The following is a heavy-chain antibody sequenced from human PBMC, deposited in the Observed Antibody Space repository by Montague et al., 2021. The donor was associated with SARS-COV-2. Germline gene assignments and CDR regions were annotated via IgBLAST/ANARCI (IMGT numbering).Heavy chain of an antibody. CDR3: ATYYDILTGYYIDAFDT. D-gene: IGHD3-9*01. V-gene: IGHV4-39*01. Sequence: SETLSLTCTVSGGSISSSSYYWGWIRQPPGKGLEWIGSIYYSGSTYYNPSLKSRVTISVDTPKNQFSLKLSSVTAADTAVYYCATYYDILTGYYIDAFDTWGQGTMVTVSS. CDR2: IYYSGST. CDR1: GGSISSSSYY. J-gene: IGHJ3*02.